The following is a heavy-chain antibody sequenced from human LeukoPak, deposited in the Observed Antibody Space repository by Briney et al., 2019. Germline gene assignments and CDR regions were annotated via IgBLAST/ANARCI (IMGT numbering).Heavy chain of an antibody. D-gene: IGHD6-13*01. Sequence: GASVKVSCKASGYTFTGYYMHWVRQAPGQGLEWMGWINPNSGGSIYAQKFQGWVTMTRDTSISTAYMELSRLRSDDTAVYYCARVNSLAAAGHSFDYWGQGTLVIVSS. V-gene: IGHV1-2*04. CDR1: GYTFTGYY. CDR2: INPNSGGS. J-gene: IGHJ4*02. CDR3: ARVNSLAAAGHSFDY.